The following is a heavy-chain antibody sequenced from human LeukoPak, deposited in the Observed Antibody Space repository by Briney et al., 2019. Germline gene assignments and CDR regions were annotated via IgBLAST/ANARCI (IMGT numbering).Heavy chain of an antibody. CDR2: INHSGST. Sequence: PSETLSLTCAVNGGSFSRYYWSWIRQPPGKGLEWIGEINHSGSTNYNPSLKSRVTISVDTSKNQFSLKLSSVTAADTAVYYCARHPYYWGQGTLVTVSS. CDR1: GGSFSRYY. CDR3: ARHPYY. J-gene: IGHJ4*02. V-gene: IGHV4-34*01.